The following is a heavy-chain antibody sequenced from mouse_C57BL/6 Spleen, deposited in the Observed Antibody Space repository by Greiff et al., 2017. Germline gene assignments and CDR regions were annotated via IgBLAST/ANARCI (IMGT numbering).Heavy chain of an antibody. CDR1: GYTFTSYW. D-gene: IGHD1-1*01. CDR2: IYPGNSDT. V-gene: IGHV1-5*01. Sequence: VQLQQSGTVLARPGASVKMSCKTSGYTFTSYWMHWVKQRPGQGLEWIGAIYPGNSDTSYNQKFKGKAKLTAVTSASTAYMELSSLTNEDSAVYYCTREENYYYGSSYVWFAYWGQGTLVTVSA. J-gene: IGHJ3*01. CDR3: TREENYYYGSSYVWFAY.